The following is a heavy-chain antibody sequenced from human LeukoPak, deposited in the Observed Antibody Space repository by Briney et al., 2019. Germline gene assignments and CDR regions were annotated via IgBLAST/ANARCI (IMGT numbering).Heavy chain of an antibody. CDR2: INPNRGNT. V-gene: IGHV1-8*01. J-gene: IGHJ4*02. D-gene: IGHD3-22*01. CDR1: GYTFTNYN. Sequence: GASVKVSCKASGYTFTNYNINWVRQATGQGLEWMGWINPNRGNTGYAQKFQGRVTMTTKTSINTAYMELSILRSEDTAVYYCARYYYDSSDYYYGIDYWGQGTLVTVSS. CDR3: ARYYYDSSDYYYGIDY.